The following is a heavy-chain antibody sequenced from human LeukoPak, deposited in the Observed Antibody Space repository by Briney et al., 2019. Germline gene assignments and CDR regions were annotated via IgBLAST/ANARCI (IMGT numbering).Heavy chain of an antibody. D-gene: IGHD6-19*01. V-gene: IGHV3-23*01. CDR1: GFTFSGHA. CDR2: ISDSGVGT. J-gene: IGHJ4*02. Sequence: HAGGSLRLSCAASGFTFSGHAMSWVRQAPGKGLEWVSVISDSGVGTFYADSVKGRFTISRDNSKNTLYLQMNSLRAEDTAVYYCANSLPSGWFGWYFDYWGQGTLVTVSS. CDR3: ANSLPSGWFGWYFDY.